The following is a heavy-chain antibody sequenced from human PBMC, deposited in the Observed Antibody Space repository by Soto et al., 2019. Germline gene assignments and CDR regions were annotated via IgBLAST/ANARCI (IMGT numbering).Heavy chain of an antibody. Sequence: RGSLRLCCAASGFTFNSYAMNWFRQAPGKGLAWVSAIGTDGNTYYANSVKGRFTISRDNSRTTLYLQMNSLRVEDTALYYCVRKYPGTRPFDYWGQGTLVTVSS. CDR1: GFTFNSYA. CDR3: VRKYPGTRPFDY. CDR2: IGTDGNT. D-gene: IGHD2-2*01. J-gene: IGHJ4*01. V-gene: IGHV3-23*01.